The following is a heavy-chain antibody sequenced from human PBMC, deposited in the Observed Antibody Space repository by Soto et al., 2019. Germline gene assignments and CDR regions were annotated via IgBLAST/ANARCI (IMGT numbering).Heavy chain of an antibody. Sequence: GESLKISCKGSGYSFTSYWIGWVRQMPGKGLEWMGIIYPGDSDTRYSPSFQGQVTISADKSISTAYLQWSSLKASDTAMYYCARLLGYCSSTSCRRYGMDVWGQGTTVTVS. D-gene: IGHD2-2*01. CDR2: IYPGDSDT. CDR1: GYSFTSYW. V-gene: IGHV5-51*01. CDR3: ARLLGYCSSTSCRRYGMDV. J-gene: IGHJ6*02.